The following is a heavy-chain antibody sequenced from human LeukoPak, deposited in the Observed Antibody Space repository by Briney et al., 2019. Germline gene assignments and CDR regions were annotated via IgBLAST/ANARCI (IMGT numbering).Heavy chain of an antibody. Sequence: SETLSLTCAVYGGSFSGYYWSWIRQPPGKGLEWIGQINHSGSTNYNPSLKSRVTISVDTSKNQFSLKLSSVTAADTAVYYCARAQKEGYSYGYSERRKVFFDYWGQGTLVTVSS. CDR1: GGSFSGYY. CDR2: INHSGST. CDR3: ARAQKEGYSYGYSERRKVFFDY. J-gene: IGHJ4*02. V-gene: IGHV4-34*01. D-gene: IGHD5-18*01.